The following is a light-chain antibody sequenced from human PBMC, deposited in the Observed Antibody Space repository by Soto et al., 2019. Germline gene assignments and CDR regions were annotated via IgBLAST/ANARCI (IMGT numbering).Light chain of an antibody. V-gene: IGKV3-15*01. Sequence: EIMMTQSPATLSVSPGERATLSCRASQSVSSYLAWYRQKPGQAPRLLIYGASTRATGIPARFSGSGSGTEFTLTISGLQSEDFAVYYCQQYSNWPPITFGQGTRLEIK. CDR2: GAS. CDR3: QQYSNWPPIT. CDR1: QSVSSY. J-gene: IGKJ5*01.